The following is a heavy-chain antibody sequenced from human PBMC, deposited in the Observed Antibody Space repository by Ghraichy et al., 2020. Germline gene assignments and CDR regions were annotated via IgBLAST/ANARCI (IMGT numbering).Heavy chain of an antibody. J-gene: IGHJ6*03. CDR2: INHSGST. V-gene: IGHV4-34*01. CDR1: GGSFSGYY. D-gene: IGHD2-2*01. CDR3: ARGSGYCSSTSCLDPNQNYYYYYMDV. Sequence: ETLSLTCAVYGGSFSGYYWSWIRQPPGKGLEWIGEINHSGSTNYNPSLKSRVTISVDTSKNQFSLKLSSVTAADTAVYYCARGSGYCSSTSCLDPNQNYYYYYMDVWGKGTTVTVSS.